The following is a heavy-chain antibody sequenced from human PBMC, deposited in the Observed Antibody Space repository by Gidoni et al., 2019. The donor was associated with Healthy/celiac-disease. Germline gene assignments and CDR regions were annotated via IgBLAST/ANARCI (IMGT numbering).Heavy chain of an antibody. CDR3: RAKGYYYGMDV. CDR2: IKSKTDGGTT. CDR1: GFTFSNAW. Sequence: EVQLVESGGGLVKPGGSLRLSCAASGFTFSNAWMSWVRQAPGKGLEWVGRIKSKTDGGTTDYAAPVKGRFTISRDDSKNTLYLQMNSLKTEDTAVYYCRAKGYYYGMDVWGQGTTVTVSS. V-gene: IGHV3-15*01. J-gene: IGHJ6*02.